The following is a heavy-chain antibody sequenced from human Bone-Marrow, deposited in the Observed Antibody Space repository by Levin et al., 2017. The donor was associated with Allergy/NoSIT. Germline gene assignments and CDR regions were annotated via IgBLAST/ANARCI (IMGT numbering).Heavy chain of an antibody. CDR2: IFSRGTT. V-gene: IGHV4-39*07. Sequence: GSLRLSCTVSGASITSTNYYWGWIRQSPGKGLEWIGNIFSRGTTYYNPSLESRVTLSLDTSKNQFSLKLSSVAAADTAVYFCVKEGGVAQNFFDPWGQGTLVTVSS. CDR3: VKEGGVAQNFFDP. CDR1: GASITSTNYY. D-gene: IGHD1-7*01. J-gene: IGHJ5*02.